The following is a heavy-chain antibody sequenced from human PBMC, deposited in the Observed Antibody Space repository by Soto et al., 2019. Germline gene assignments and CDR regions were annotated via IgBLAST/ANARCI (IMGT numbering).Heavy chain of an antibody. J-gene: IGHJ4*02. V-gene: IGHV4-59*10. CDR1: GDSITTNY. D-gene: IGHD6-19*01. CDR2: IHASRGA. CDR3: ARNAYGWWNSY. Sequence: SETLSLTCAVSGDSITTNYWSWVRQSGGKGLEWIGRIHASRGANYNPSLKSRLTMSIDTSNNQFSPNLTSVTDADTAVYFCARNAYGWWNSYWGQGIVVTVSS.